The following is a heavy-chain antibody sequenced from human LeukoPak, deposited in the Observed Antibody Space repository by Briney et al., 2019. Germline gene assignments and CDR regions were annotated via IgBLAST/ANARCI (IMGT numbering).Heavy chain of an antibody. J-gene: IGHJ4*02. CDR2: INHRGDT. CDR3: ARAGKTITPGYSSSWHFSRTGSKPLDY. V-gene: IGHV4-34*01. D-gene: IGHD6-13*01. Sequence: PSETLSLTCAVYSESGSFSGYYWSWIRQPPGKGLEWIGEINHRGDTNYNPSLKSRLIISVDTSKNQFSLKLSSVTAADTAVYYCARAGKTITPGYSSSWHFSRTGSKPLDYWGQGTLVTVSS. CDR1: SESGSFSGYY.